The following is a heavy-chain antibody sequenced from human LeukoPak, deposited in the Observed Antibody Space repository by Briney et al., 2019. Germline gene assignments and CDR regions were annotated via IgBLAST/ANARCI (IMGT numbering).Heavy chain of an antibody. CDR2: ISYDGSNK. CDR1: GFTFSSYG. Sequence: GGSLRLSCAASGFTFSSYGMHWVRQAPGKGLEWVAVISYDGSNKYYADSVKGRFTISRDNFKNTLYLQMNSLRAEDTAVYYCAKDQFDPWGQGTLVTVSS. CDR3: AKDQFDP. J-gene: IGHJ5*02. V-gene: IGHV3-30*18.